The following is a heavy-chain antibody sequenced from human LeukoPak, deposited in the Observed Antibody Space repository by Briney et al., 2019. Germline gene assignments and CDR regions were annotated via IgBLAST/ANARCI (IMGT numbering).Heavy chain of an antibody. Sequence: PESLSPTCAISGYSLSSVYHWGGIRLPPGKGREWSGTIYQSGSTYYDPSLKSPVTLSVDTSENHFSLKLSSVTAAHTAVYYRARVGSSWPRRPNLYYFDYWGQGTLVTVSS. J-gene: IGHJ4*02. D-gene: IGHD6-13*01. CDR3: ARVGSSWPRRPNLYYFDY. CDR2: IYQSGST. V-gene: IGHV4-38-2*01. CDR1: GYSLSSVYH.